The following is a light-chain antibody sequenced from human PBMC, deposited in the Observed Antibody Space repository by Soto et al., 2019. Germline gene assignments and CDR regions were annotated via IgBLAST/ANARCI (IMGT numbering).Light chain of an antibody. CDR1: QSVSSY. CDR2: DAS. J-gene: IGKJ5*01. CDR3: KQRSNWPPDVT. Sequence: EIVLTQSPATLSLYPGERATLSCRASQSVSSYLAWYQQKPGQAPRLLIYDASNRATGIPARFSGSGSGTDFTLTISSLEPEDFAVYYCKQRSNWPPDVTCGQGTRLEI. V-gene: IGKV3-11*01.